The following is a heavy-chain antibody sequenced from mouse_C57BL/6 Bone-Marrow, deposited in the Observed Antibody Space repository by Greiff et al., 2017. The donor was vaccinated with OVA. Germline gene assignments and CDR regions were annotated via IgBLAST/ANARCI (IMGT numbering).Heavy chain of an antibody. Sequence: EVKLVESGGGLVKPGGSLKLSCAASGFTFSDYGMHWVRQAPETGLEWVAYISSGSSTIYYADTVKGRFTISRHNAKNNLFLQMTSLRSEDTAMYYCARINYWYFDVWGTGTTVTVSS. J-gene: IGHJ1*03. CDR1: GFTFSDYG. V-gene: IGHV5-17*01. CDR2: ISSGSSTI. CDR3: ARINYWYFDV.